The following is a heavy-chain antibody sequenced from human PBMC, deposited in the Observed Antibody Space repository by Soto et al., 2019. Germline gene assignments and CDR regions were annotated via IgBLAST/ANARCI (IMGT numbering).Heavy chain of an antibody. V-gene: IGHV3-48*03. CDR2: ISSSGSTI. J-gene: IGHJ4*02. CDR3: ARSYGYLGLLVY. CDR1: GFTFISYE. Sequence: GGSLRLSCAASGFTFISYEMNWGRQAPGKGLEWVSYISSSGSTIYYADSVKGRFTISRDNAKNSLYLQMNSLRAEDTAVYYCARSYGYLGLLVYWGQGTLVTVSS. D-gene: IGHD5-18*01.